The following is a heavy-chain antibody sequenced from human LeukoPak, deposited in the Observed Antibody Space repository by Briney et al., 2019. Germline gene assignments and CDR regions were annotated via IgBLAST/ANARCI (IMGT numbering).Heavy chain of an antibody. CDR1: GFTFSSYS. CDR2: ITSSSRYI. J-gene: IGHJ6*03. CDR3: ARDPYSGSYGDYYYYYMDV. D-gene: IGHD1-26*01. V-gene: IGHV3-21*01. Sequence: GGSLRLSCAASGFTFSSYSMNWVRQAPGKGLEWVSSITSSSRYIYYADSVKGRFTISRDNAKSSLYLQMNSLRAEDTAVYYCARDPYSGSYGDYYYYYMDVWGKGTTVTISS.